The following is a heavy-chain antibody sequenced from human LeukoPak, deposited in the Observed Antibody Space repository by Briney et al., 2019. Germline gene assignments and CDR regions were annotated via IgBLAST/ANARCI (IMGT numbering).Heavy chain of an antibody. Sequence: ASVKVSCKASGYTFTSYGISWVRQAPGQGLEWMGWISAYNGNTNYAQKLQGRVTITTDTSTSTAYMELRSLRSDDTAVYYCARQRIVVVPAALDYWGQGTLVTVSS. V-gene: IGHV1-18*01. CDR1: GYTFTSYG. D-gene: IGHD2-2*01. CDR3: ARQRIVVVPAALDY. J-gene: IGHJ4*02. CDR2: ISAYNGNT.